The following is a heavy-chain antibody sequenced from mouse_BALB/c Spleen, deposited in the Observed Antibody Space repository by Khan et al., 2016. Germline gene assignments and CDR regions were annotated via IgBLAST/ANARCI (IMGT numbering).Heavy chain of an antibody. CDR3: AGAIWDLFYAMDY. Sequence: EVQLQESGPGLVKPSQSLSLTCPVSGSSITSDYAWNWIRQFPGNKLEWMGYISYSGSTSYNPSLKSRISITRDTSKNQFFLQLNSVTTEDTATYYSAGAIWDLFYAMDYWGQGTSVTVSS. D-gene: IGHD4-1*01. V-gene: IGHV3-2*02. CDR2: ISYSGST. J-gene: IGHJ4*01. CDR1: GSSITSDYA.